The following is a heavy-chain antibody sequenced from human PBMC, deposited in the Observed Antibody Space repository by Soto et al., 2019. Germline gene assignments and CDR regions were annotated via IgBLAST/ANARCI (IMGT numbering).Heavy chain of an antibody. D-gene: IGHD3-10*01. V-gene: IGHV3-23*01. CDR1: GFTFSTYA. J-gene: IGHJ4*02. Sequence: PGGSLRLSCSTSGFTFSTYAMNWVRQAPGKGLEWVSALSGSGGTTYYADSVRGRFTISRDNSKNTLFLQMSSLRAEDTALYYCAKQRAGYGSGSDTFYFDCWGQGTLVTVSS. CDR2: LSGSGGTT. CDR3: AKQRAGYGSGSDTFYFDC.